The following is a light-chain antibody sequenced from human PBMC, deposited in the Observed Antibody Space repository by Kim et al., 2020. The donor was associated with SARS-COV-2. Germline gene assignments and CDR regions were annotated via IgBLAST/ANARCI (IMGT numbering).Light chain of an antibody. CDR3: AAWDDNLSGRGV. V-gene: IGLV1-47*01. Sequence: QSVTTSCSGSTANNEMNYVYCYQQPPGAAPKLLIYRNNRRPSGVPDRFSGSKSGTSAALAISGLRSEDEADYYCAAWDDNLSGRGVFGGGTQLTVL. J-gene: IGLJ2*01. CDR1: TANNEMNY. CDR2: RNN.